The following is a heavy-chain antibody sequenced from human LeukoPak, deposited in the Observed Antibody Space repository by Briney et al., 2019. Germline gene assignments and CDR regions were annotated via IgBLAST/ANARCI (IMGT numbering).Heavy chain of an antibody. D-gene: IGHD3-22*01. V-gene: IGHV4-4*02. CDR3: ATTSSSGYPRFDY. CDR1: GGSISSSNW. J-gene: IGHJ4*02. Sequence: SETLSLTCAVSGGSISSSNWWSWVRQPPGKGLEWIGYIYYSGSTYYNPSLKSRVTISVDTSKSQFSLKLSSVTAADTAVYYCATTSSSGYPRFDYWGQGTLVTVSS. CDR2: IYYSGST.